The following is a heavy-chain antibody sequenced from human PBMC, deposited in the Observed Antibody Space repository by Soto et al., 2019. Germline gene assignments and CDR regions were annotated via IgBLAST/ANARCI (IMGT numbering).Heavy chain of an antibody. CDR1: GFTFSSYG. CDR3: AKEIVVVTARSSDY. D-gene: IGHD2-21*02. Sequence: GGSLRLSCAASGFTFSSYGMHWVRQAPGKGLEWVAVISYDGSNKYYADSVKGRFTISRDNSKNTLYLQMNSLRAEDTAVYYCAKEIVVVTARSSDYWGQGTLVTVSS. V-gene: IGHV3-30*18. J-gene: IGHJ4*02. CDR2: ISYDGSNK.